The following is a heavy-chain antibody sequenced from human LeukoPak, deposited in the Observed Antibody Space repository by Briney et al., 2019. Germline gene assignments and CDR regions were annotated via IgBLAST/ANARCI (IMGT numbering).Heavy chain of an antibody. J-gene: IGHJ4*02. CDR2: INTAGDT. CDR3: ARASGLQLWGGNYCFDY. Sequence: GGSLRLSCAASGFTFSSYDFHWVRQKTGKGLEWVSGINTAGDTYYSGSVKGRFAISRDNVENSFYLQMNSLTAGDSAVYYCARASGLQLWGGNYCFDYWGQGALVTVSS. V-gene: IGHV3-13*01. D-gene: IGHD4-11*01. CDR1: GFTFSSYD.